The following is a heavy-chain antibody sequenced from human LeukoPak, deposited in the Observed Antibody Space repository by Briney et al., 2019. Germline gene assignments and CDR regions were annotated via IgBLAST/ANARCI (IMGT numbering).Heavy chain of an antibody. Sequence: PGGSLRLSCAASGFTFISYWMSWVRQAPEKGLEWVANIKQDGSEKDYVDSVKGRFTSSRDNAKNLRSLQMNSLRVEDTAVYYCARGPPYTSTRYNWFDPGAREPWSPSPQ. D-gene: IGHD3-16*01. CDR2: IKQDGSEK. J-gene: IGHJ5*02. CDR1: GFTFISYW. V-gene: IGHV3-7*04. CDR3: ARGPPYTSTRYNWFDP.